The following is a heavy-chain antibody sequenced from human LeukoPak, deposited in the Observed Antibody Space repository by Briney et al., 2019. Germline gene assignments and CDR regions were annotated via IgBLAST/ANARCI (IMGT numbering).Heavy chain of an antibody. CDR1: GFSLTTSGVG. J-gene: IGHJ5*02. CDR3: AHRRDSSGYQYRWWFAP. CDR2: INWDDQK. D-gene: IGHD3-22*01. V-gene: IGHV2-5*02. Sequence: SGPTLVNPTQTLTLTCTFSGFSLTTSGVGVGWIRQPPGKALEWLALINWDDQKVYSPSLQSRLSITKDTSKNQVALTMTNVDPVDTATYYCAHRRDSSGYQYRWWFAPWGQGTVVTVSS.